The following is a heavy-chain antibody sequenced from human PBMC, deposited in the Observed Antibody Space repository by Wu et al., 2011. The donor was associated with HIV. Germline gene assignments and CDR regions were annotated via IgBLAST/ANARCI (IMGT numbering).Heavy chain of an antibody. D-gene: IGHD3-22*01. CDR1: GYTFTGYY. Sequence: QVQLVQSGAEVKKPGASVKVSCKASGYTFTGYYMHWVRQAPGQGLEWMGWINPNSGGTNYAQKFQGRVTMTRDTSISTAYMELSRLRSDDTAVYYCAREGYDSSGYYYDYYYYYGMDVWAKGPRSPSP. V-gene: IGHV1-2*02. J-gene: IGHJ6*02. CDR3: AREGYDSSGYYYDYYYYYGMDV. CDR2: INPNSGGT.